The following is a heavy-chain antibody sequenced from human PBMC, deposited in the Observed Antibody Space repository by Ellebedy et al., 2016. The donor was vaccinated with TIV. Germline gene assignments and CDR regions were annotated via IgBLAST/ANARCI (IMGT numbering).Heavy chain of an antibody. CDR1: GYTFTSYD. J-gene: IGHJ6*03. D-gene: IGHD5-18*01. CDR2: VNPNSGYT. Sequence: ASVKVSXXASGYTFTSYDIHWVRQAPGQGLEWMGWVNPNSGYTGYAQMFQGRVTVTRNTSINTAYMELRSLRSDDTAVHYCGTPMVGDFSYYYMDVWGKGTTVTVSS. V-gene: IGHV1-8*01. CDR3: GTPMVGDFSYYYMDV.